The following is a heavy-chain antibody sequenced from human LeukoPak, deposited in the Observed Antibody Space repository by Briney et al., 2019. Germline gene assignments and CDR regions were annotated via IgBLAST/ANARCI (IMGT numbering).Heavy chain of an antibody. D-gene: IGHD3-10*01. Sequence: SETLSLTCAVYGESFSGYFWSWIRQPPGKGLEWIGEINHSGYTNYNPSLKSRVTISVDTSKKQFSLRLNSVTAADTAVYYCARIWPDLWGRGTLVTVSS. J-gene: IGHJ2*01. V-gene: IGHV4-34*01. CDR3: ARIWPDL. CDR1: GESFSGYF. CDR2: INHSGYT.